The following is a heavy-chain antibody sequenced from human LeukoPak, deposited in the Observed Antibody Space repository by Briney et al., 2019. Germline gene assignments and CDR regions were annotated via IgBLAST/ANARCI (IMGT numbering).Heavy chain of an antibody. CDR1: GYTFTGYY. CDR2: INPNSGGT. D-gene: IGHD2-15*01. Sequence: GASVKVSCKASGYTFTGYYMHWVRQAPGQGLEWMGWINPNSGGTNYAQKFQGRVTMTRDTSISTAYMELSRLRSDDTAVYYCARGLVVVAATEYNWFDPWGQGTLVTVSS. J-gene: IGHJ5*02. V-gene: IGHV1-2*02. CDR3: ARGLVVVAATEYNWFDP.